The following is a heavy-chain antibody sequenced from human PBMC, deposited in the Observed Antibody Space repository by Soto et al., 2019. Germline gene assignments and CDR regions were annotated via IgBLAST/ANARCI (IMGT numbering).Heavy chain of an antibody. D-gene: IGHD3-10*01. CDR1: GFTFSSYA. CDR3: ASPKSYGSGSYAY. V-gene: IGHV3-21*05. CDR2: ISSSSSYT. J-gene: IGHJ4*02. Sequence: PGGSLRLSCAASGFTFSSYAMSWVRQAPGKGLEWVSYISSSSSYTNYADSVKGRFTISRDNAKNSLYLQMNSLRAEDTAVYYCASPKSYGSGSYAYWGQGTLVTVSS.